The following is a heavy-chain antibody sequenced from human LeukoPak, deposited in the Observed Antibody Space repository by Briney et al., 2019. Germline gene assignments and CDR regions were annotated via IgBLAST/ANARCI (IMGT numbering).Heavy chain of an antibody. Sequence: SETLSLTCTVSGYSISSGYYWGWIRQPPGKGLEWIGEINHSGSTNYNPSLKSRVTISVDTSKNQFSLKLSSVTAADTAVYYCARSPLTAAKSQRGSRRDGYKTRGVDGYYYYMDVWGKGTTVTVSS. D-gene: IGHD5-24*01. V-gene: IGHV4-38-2*02. CDR1: GYSISSGYY. J-gene: IGHJ6*03. CDR2: INHSGST. CDR3: ARSPLTAAKSQRGSRRDGYKTRGVDGYYYYMDV.